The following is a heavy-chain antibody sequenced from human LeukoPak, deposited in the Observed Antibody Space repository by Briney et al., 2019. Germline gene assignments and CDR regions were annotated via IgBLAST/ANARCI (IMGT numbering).Heavy chain of an antibody. J-gene: IGHJ4*02. D-gene: IGHD6-6*01. CDR1: GYTFTSYY. V-gene: IGHV1-46*01. CDR2: INPSGGST. Sequence: GASVKVSCKASGYTFTSYYMRWVRQAPGQGLEWMGIINPSGGSTSYAQKFQGRVTMTRDMSTSTVYMELSSLRSEDTAVYYCAREEQLVYGYWGQGTLVTVSS. CDR3: AREEQLVYGY.